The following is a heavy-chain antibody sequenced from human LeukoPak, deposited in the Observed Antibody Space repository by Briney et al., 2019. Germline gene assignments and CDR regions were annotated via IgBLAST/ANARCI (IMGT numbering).Heavy chain of an antibody. Sequence: ASVKVSCKASGYTFTSYGISWVRQAPGQGLEWMGWISAYNGNTNYAQKFQGRVTMTRDTSTSTVYMELSSLRSEDTAVYYCASYGGAAFDIWGQGTMVTVSS. CDR3: ASYGGAAFDI. CDR1: GYTFTSYG. J-gene: IGHJ3*02. CDR2: ISAYNGNT. V-gene: IGHV1-18*01. D-gene: IGHD4-23*01.